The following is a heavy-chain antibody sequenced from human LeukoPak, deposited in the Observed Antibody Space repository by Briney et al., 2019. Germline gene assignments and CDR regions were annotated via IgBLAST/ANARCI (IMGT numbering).Heavy chain of an antibody. Sequence: SETLSFTCTVSGGSISSYYWSWIRQPPGKGLEWIGYIYYSGSTNYNPSLKSRVTISVDTSKNQFSLKLSSVTAADTAVYYCARVDDFWSGSYYYGMDVWGQGTTVTVSS. CDR3: ARVDDFWSGSYYYGMDV. CDR2: IYYSGST. CDR1: GGSISSYY. D-gene: IGHD3-3*01. V-gene: IGHV4-59*01. J-gene: IGHJ6*02.